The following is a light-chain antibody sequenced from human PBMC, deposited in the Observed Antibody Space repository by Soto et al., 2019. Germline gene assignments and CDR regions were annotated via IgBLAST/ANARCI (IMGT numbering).Light chain of an antibody. CDR1: SSDGGGYNY. CDR3: SLYTSRSSPSV. Sequence: QSVLTQPASVSGSPGQSITISCTENSSDGGGYNYVSWYQQHPGKTPKLMIYEVSNRPSGVSNRFSGSKSGNTASLTISGLQAEDEADYYCSLYTSRSSPSVVGSGTKVTVL. CDR2: EVS. J-gene: IGLJ1*01. V-gene: IGLV2-14*01.